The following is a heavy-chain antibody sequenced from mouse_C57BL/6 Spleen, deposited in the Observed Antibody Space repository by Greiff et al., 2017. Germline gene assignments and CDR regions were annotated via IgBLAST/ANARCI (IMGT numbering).Heavy chain of an antibody. CDR1: GYTFTSYW. D-gene: IGHD1-1*01. Sequence: VKLQQPGAELVKPGASVKLSCKASGYTFTSYWMQWVKQRPGQGLEWIGEIDPSDSYTNYNQKFKGKATLTVDTSSSTAYMQLSSLTSEDSAVYYCARLCYYYGGHYAMDYWGQGTSVTVSS. V-gene: IGHV1-50*01. CDR2: IDPSDSYT. CDR3: ARLCYYYGGHYAMDY. J-gene: IGHJ4*01.